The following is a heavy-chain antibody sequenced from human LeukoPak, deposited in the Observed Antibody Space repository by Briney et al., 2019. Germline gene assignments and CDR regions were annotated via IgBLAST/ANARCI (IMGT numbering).Heavy chain of an antibody. CDR1: GFTVSSNY. J-gene: IGHJ6*02. D-gene: IGHD4-11*01. CDR3: ARAVTKYHGMDV. CDR2: IYSGGST. V-gene: IGHV3-53*01. Sequence: GGSLRLSCAASGFTVSSNYMSWVRQAPGKGLEWVSAIYSGGSTYYADSVKGRFTISRDNSKSTVFLQMNSLRAEDTAVYYCARAVTKYHGMDVWGQGTTVTVSS.